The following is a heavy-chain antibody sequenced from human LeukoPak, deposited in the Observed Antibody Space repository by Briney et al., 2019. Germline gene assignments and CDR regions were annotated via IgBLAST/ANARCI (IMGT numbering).Heavy chain of an antibody. Sequence: SETLSLTCTVSGCSISSYYWSWIRQPPGKGLEWIGYINYSGSTNYNPSLKSRVTISVDTSRNLLSLKLTSVTAADTAVYYCARATDSNGWLFDYWGQGTLVTVSS. D-gene: IGHD6-19*01. V-gene: IGHV4-59*01. CDR3: ARATDSNGWLFDY. J-gene: IGHJ4*02. CDR2: INYSGST. CDR1: GCSISSYY.